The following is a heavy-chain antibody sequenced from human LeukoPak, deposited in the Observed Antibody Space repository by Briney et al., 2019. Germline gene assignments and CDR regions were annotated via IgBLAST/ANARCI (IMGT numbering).Heavy chain of an antibody. D-gene: IGHD3-22*01. V-gene: IGHV1-2*02. CDR2: INPNNGGT. Sequence: ASVKVSCKASGYTFTGYYMHWVRQAPGQGLESMGWINPNNGGTNYAQQFQGRVTMTRDTSISTAYMELSRLRSDDTAVFYCARGNYYDSSGPRVWGQGTLVTVSS. CDR3: ARGNYYDSSGPRV. J-gene: IGHJ4*02. CDR1: GYTFTGYY.